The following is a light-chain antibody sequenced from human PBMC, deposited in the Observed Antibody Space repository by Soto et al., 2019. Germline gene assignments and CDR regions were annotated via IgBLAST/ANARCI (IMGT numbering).Light chain of an antibody. V-gene: IGKV1-39*01. Sequence: IQMTQSPSSLSASVGDRVTITCRASQSIGKYLNWYQHKPGKAPKLLVYAASSLQSGVPSRFNGSQSGTDFSLAITSLQPEDSATYFCQQSYTTPLTFGPGTKVDI. CDR2: AAS. CDR3: QQSYTTPLT. J-gene: IGKJ3*01. CDR1: QSIGKY.